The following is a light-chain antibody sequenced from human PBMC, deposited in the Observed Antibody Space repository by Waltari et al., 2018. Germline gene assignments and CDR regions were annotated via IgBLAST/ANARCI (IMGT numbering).Light chain of an antibody. V-gene: IGLV3-19*01. J-gene: IGLJ1*01. CDR2: GQN. CDR1: SLRSYY. Sequence: SSELTQDPAVSVALGQTVRITCQGDSLRSYYATWYQQKAGQAPILVIYGQNNRPSGIPDRFSGSYSGRTASLTITGAQAEDAADYYCSSRDSGAHRHVFGTGTKVTVL. CDR3: SSRDSGAHRHV.